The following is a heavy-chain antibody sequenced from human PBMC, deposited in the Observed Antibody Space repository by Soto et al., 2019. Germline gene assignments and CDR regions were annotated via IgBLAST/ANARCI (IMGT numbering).Heavy chain of an antibody. CDR3: ARLPSRHWADY. CDR1: GSSISSSGYY. J-gene: IGHJ4*02. Sequence: SETLSLTCTVSGSSISSSGYYWGWIRQPPGRGLEWIGSLYYNVGTYYNPSLKSRVTISADTSANQFSLLVNSVTAADTSIYYCARLPSRHWADYWGQGALVTVPS. D-gene: IGHD3-16*01. CDR2: LYYNVGT. V-gene: IGHV4-39*01.